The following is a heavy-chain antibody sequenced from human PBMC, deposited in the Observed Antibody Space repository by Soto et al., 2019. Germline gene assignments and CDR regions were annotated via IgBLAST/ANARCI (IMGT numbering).Heavy chain of an antibody. D-gene: IGHD3-10*01. V-gene: IGHV2-5*02. CDR3: AHRPRDGSGSSNWFDS. CDR2: IYWDDDK. J-gene: IGHJ5*01. CDR1: GFSLYTSGVG. Sequence: QITLTESGPTLVQPTQTLTLTCTFSGFSLYTSGVGVAWIRQPPGKALEWLALIYWDDDKRYSPSLKSRIAITKDTSKNQVVLTMANVAPGDTGTYYCAHRPRDGSGSSNWFDSWGQGIPVTVSS.